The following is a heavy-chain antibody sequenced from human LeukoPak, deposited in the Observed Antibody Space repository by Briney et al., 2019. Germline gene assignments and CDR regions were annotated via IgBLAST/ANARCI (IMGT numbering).Heavy chain of an antibody. CDR1: GFTFSDYY. J-gene: IGHJ3*02. V-gene: IGHV3-23*01. CDR3: AKVAGASDAFDI. CDR2: ISGSGGST. Sequence: GGSLRLSCAASGFTFSDYYMSWVRQAPGKGLEWVSAISGSGGSTYYADSVKGRFTISRDNSKNTLYLQMNSLRAEDTAVYYCAKVAGASDAFDIWGQGTMVTVSS. D-gene: IGHD4/OR15-4a*01.